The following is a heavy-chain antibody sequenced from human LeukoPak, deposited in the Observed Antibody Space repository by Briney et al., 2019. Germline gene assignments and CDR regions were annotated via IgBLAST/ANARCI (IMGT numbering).Heavy chain of an antibody. CDR2: IYYSGST. CDR1: GGSISSYY. J-gene: IGHJ3*02. D-gene: IGHD6-19*01. Sequence: SEPLSLTCTVSGGSISSYYWSWIRQPPGKGLEWIGYIYYSGSTNYNPSLKSRVTISVDTSKNQFSLKLSSVTAADTAVYYCARYQWLEAFDIWGQGTMVTVSS. V-gene: IGHV4-59*01. CDR3: ARYQWLEAFDI.